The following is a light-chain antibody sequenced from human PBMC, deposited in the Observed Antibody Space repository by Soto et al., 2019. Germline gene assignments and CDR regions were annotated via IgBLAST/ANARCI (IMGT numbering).Light chain of an antibody. CDR3: GSYTRTSTLYV. J-gene: IGLJ1*01. CDR2: EVS. V-gene: IGLV2-14*01. Sequence: QSVLTQPASVSGSPGQSITISCTGTSSDVGVYNYVSWYQHHPGKAPKLLISEVSNRPSGVSDRFSGSKSGNTASLTISGLQAEDEADYYCGSYTRTSTLYVFGTGTKLTVL. CDR1: SSDVGVYNY.